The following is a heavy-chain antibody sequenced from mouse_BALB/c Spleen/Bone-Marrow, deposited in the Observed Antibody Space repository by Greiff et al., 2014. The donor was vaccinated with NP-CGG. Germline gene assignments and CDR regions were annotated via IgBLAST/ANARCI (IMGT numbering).Heavy chain of an antibody. CDR2: IWAGGST. CDR1: GFSLTTYG. V-gene: IGHV2-9*02. J-gene: IGHJ1*01. D-gene: IGHD1-1*01. Sequence: VMLVESGPGLVAPSQSLSITCTVSGFSLTTYGVHWVRQSPGKGLEWLGVIWAGGSTNYNSTLMSRLNISKDNSKNQVFLKMNSLQTDDAAIYYCARNLLPPYWYFDVWGAGTTVTVSS. CDR3: ARNLLPPYWYFDV.